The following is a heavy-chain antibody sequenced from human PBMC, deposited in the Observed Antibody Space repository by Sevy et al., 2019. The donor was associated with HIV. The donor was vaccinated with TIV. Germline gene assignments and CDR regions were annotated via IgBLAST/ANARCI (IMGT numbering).Heavy chain of an antibody. CDR3: AKVGVGWSEVFDH. CDR1: GYIFSDYH. V-gene: IGHV1-2*02. D-gene: IGHD3-3*01. Sequence: ASVKVSCKASGYIFSDYHIHWARQAPGQRLEWMGWINGKSGDTEYAEKFQGRVTMSRDTSISTAYMELTRLQSDDTDVYYCAKVGVGWSEVFDHWGQGTLVTVSS. CDR2: INGKSGDT. J-gene: IGHJ4*02.